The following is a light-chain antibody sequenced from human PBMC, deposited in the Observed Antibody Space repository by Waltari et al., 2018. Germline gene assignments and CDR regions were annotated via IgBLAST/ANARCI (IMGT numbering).Light chain of an antibody. CDR3: HVWHPHVDPGV. J-gene: IGLJ1*01. CDR1: NLGTSS. V-gene: IGLV3-21*04. CDR2: YGR. Sequence: SYVVTQPPSVSVAPGETATIPCGGDNLGTSSGHWYQQKAGQAPGLVIFYGRDRPSGIPDRFSGSNSGNTATLTISRVEAGDEARYYCHVWHPHVDPGVFGTGTEVTVL.